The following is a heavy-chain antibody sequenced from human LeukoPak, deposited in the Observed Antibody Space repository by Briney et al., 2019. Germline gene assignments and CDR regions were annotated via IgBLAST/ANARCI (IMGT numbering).Heavy chain of an antibody. J-gene: IGHJ4*02. CDR2: IKQDGSEK. V-gene: IGHV3-7*01. Sequence: GGSLRLSCAASGFTFSSYWMSWVRQAPGKGLEWGANIKQDGSEKYYVDSVKGRFTISRDNAKNSLYLQMSSLRAEDTAVYYCASASSSGPYYFDYWGQGTLVTVSS. CDR3: ASASSSGPYYFDY. CDR1: GFTFSSYW. D-gene: IGHD6-19*01.